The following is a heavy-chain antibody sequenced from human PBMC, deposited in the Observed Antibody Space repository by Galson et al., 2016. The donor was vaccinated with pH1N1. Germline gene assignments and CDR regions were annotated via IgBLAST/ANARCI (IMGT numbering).Heavy chain of an antibody. CDR3: ARSLAWNYGDY. V-gene: IGHV1-18*01. CDR1: GYTFTTFG. CDR2: NSGYNGNT. Sequence: SVKVFCKASGYTFTTFGVSWVRQAPGQGLEWMGWNSGYNGNTNYAQKLQGRVTMTTDTFTSTAYMELRSLRSDDTAVYYCARSLAWNYGDYWGQGTLITVSS. J-gene: IGHJ4*02. D-gene: IGHD1-7*01.